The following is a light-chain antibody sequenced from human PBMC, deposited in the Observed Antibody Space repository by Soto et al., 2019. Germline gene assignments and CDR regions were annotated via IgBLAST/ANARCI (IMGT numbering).Light chain of an antibody. V-gene: IGKV4-1*01. CDR1: QSVLFSPNNKNY. CDR3: QQYHSAPQT. CDR2: WAS. J-gene: IGKJ1*01. Sequence: DIVLTQSPDSLAVSLGERATINCKSSQSVLFSPNNKNYLAWYQQKPGQPPKLRIYWASTRESGVPDRFSGSGSGTDFTLTISSLQAEDVAFYYCQQYHSAPQTFGQGTKVEIK.